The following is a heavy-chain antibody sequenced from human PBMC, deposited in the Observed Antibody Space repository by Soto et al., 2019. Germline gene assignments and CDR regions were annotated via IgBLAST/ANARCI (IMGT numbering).Heavy chain of an antibody. J-gene: IGHJ4*02. V-gene: IGHV1-3*01. D-gene: IGHD5-12*01. CDR3: ARARHVVATRWDY. CDR1: GYTFTSYA. Sequence: ASVKVSCKASGYTFTSYAMHWVRQAPGQRLEWMGWINAGNGNTKYSQKFQGRVTITRDTSASTAYMELSSLRSEDTAVYYCARARHVVATRWDYWGQGTLVTVSS. CDR2: INAGNGNT.